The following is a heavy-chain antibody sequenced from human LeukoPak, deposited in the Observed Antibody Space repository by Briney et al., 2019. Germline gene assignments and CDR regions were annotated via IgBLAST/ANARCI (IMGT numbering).Heavy chain of an antibody. Sequence: PSETLSLTCTVSSGSISTSNYYWGWVRQPPGKALEWIASIYYTGSSYYNPSLKSRVTMSVDTSKNQFSLKLSSVTAADTAVYYCVRLDYSNFFDYWGQGNLVTVSS. CDR2: IYYTGSS. J-gene: IGHJ4*02. CDR1: SGSISTSNYY. CDR3: VRLDYSNFFDY. D-gene: IGHD4-11*01. V-gene: IGHV4-39*07.